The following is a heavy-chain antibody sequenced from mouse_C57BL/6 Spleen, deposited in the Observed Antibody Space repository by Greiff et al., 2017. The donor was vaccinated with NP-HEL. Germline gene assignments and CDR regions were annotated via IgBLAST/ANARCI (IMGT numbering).Heavy chain of an antibody. CDR1: GFSFNTYA. V-gene: IGHV10-1*01. Sequence: GGGLVQPKGSLTLSCAASGFSFNTYAMNWVRQAPGKGLEWVARIRSKSNNYATYYADSVKDRFTISRDDSESMLYLQMNNLKTEDTAMYYCVRHYSNYFDYWGQGTTLTVSS. D-gene: IGHD2-5*01. CDR3: VRHYSNYFDY. CDR2: IRSKSNNYAT. J-gene: IGHJ2*01.